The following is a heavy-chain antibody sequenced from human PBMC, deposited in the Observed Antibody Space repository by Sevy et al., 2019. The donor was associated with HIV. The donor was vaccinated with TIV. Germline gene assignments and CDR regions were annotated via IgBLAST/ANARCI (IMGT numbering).Heavy chain of an antibody. J-gene: IGHJ6*02. D-gene: IGHD3-10*01. CDR1: GGSISSYY. CDR3: ARVNSGSGSYYPPSVLYYYYGMDV. CDR2: IYYSGST. Sequence: SETLSLTCTVSGGSISSYYWSWIRQPPGKGLEWIGYIYYSGSTNYNPSLKSRVTISVDTSKNQFSLKLSSVTAADTAVYYCARVNSGSGSYYPPSVLYYYYGMDVWGQGTTVTVSS. V-gene: IGHV4-59*13.